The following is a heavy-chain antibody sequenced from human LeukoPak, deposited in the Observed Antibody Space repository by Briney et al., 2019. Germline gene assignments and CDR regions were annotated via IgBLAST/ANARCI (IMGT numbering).Heavy chain of an antibody. Sequence: SETLSLTCTVSGYSISSGYYWGWIRQPPGKGLEWIGSIYHSGSTFYNPSLKSRVTISVDTSKNQFSLKLSSVTAADTAVYYCARGLGVNWFDPWGQGTLVTVSS. CDR1: GYSISSGYY. CDR3: ARGLGVNWFDP. CDR2: IYHSGST. V-gene: IGHV4-38-2*02. J-gene: IGHJ5*02. D-gene: IGHD4-23*01.